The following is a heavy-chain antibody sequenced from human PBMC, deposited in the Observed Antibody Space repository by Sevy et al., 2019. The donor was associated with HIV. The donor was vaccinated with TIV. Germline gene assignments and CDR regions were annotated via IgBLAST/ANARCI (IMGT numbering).Heavy chain of an antibody. CDR1: GFAFSSHA. D-gene: IGHD3-22*01. CDR3: ASPLHYYDSPSAY. V-gene: IGHV3-21*01. J-gene: IGHJ4*02. Sequence: GGSLRLSCAASGFAFSSHAMHWVRQAPGKGLEWVSSISSGSSYVYHADSVKGRFTISRDNAKNSLYLQMNSLRTEDTAVYYCASPLHYYDSPSAYWGQGTQVTVSS. CDR2: ISSGSSYV.